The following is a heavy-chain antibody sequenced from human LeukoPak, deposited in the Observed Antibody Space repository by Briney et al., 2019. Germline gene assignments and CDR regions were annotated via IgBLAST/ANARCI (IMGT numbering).Heavy chain of an antibody. CDR1: GFTFSSYEM. CDR2: IYHSGST. Sequence: PGGSLRLSCAASGFTFSSYEMNWVRQAPGKGLEWIGEIYHSGSTNYNPSLKSRVTISVDKSKNQFSLKLSSVTAADTAVYYCARAGYGAARLFDYWGQGTLVTVSS. J-gene: IGHJ4*02. CDR3: ARAGYGAARLFDY. V-gene: IGHV4-4*02. D-gene: IGHD6-6*01.